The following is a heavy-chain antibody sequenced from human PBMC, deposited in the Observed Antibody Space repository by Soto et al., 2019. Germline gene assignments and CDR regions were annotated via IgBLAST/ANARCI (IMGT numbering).Heavy chain of an antibody. CDR3: TGLRGSSLQDEGSDY. D-gene: IGHD6-13*01. V-gene: IGHV3-73*01. CDR2: IRSKANSYAT. CDR1: GFTFSGSA. J-gene: IGHJ4*02. Sequence: PGGSLRLSCAASGFTFSGSAMHWVRQASGKGLEWVGRIRSKANSYATAYAASVKGRFTISRDDSKNTAYLQMNSLKTEDTAVYYCTGLRGSSLQDEGSDYWGQGTLVTVSS.